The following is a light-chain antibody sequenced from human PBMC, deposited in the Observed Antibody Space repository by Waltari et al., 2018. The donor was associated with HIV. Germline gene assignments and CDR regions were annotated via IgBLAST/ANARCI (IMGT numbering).Light chain of an antibody. Sequence: DIVMTQSPATLSVSPGERATLSCRARQSVRSNLAWYQQKPGQAPRLLIYGAFTRATGIPARFSGRGSGTEVTLTISSLQSEDFAIYYCQQYNNWSPWTFGQGTKVEIK. J-gene: IGKJ1*01. CDR2: GAF. CDR3: QQYNNWSPWT. CDR1: QSVRSN. V-gene: IGKV3-15*01.